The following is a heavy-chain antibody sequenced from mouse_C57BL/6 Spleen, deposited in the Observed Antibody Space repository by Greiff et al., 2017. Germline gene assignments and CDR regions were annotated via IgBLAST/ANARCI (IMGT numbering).Heavy chain of an antibody. CDR2: IDPSDSAT. D-gene: IGHD1-1*01. J-gene: IGHJ3*01. CDR3: AIEGDYGSSSHFAY. CDR1: GYTFTSYW. V-gene: IGHV1-52*01. Sequence: QVQLQQSGAELVRPGSSVKLSCKASGYTFTSYWMHWVKQRPIQGLEWIGNIDPSDSATHYNQKFKDKATLTVDKSSSTAYMRLSSLTSEDSAVYYCAIEGDYGSSSHFAYWGQGTLVTVSA.